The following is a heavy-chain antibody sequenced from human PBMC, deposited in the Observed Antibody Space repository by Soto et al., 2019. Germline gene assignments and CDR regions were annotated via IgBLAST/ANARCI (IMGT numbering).Heavy chain of an antibody. D-gene: IGHD4-17*01. J-gene: IGHJ4*02. CDR1: GFTFIDYY. CDR3: GRSHGAGSY. CDR2: ISSTGKNI. V-gene: IGHV3-11*01. Sequence: QVRLVESGGDLVKPGESLRLSCVASGFTFIDYYMNWVRQAPGKGLEWISYISSTGKNIYYSDSVKGRFIVSRDNAKNSPFLQMNSLTADDTAVYYCGRSHGAGSYWGQGTRVTVSS.